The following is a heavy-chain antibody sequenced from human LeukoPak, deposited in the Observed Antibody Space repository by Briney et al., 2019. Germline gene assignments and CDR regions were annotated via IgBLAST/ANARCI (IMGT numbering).Heavy chain of an antibody. V-gene: IGHV4-59*08. D-gene: IGHD5-24*01. J-gene: IGHJ6*03. CDR2: ISYSGST. CDR1: GGSISSYY. Sequence: SETLSLTCTVSGGSISSYYWSWIRQPPGKGLEWIGYISYSGSTNYNPSLKSRVTISVDTSKNQFSLKLSSVTAADTAVYYCARRVVEMATIRGYYYYMDVWGKGTTVTVSS. CDR3: ARRVVEMATIRGYYYYMDV.